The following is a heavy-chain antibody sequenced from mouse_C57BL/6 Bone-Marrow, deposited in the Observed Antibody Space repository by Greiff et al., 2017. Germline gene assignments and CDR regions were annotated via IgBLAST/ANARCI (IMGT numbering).Heavy chain of an antibody. J-gene: IGHJ3*01. D-gene: IGHD2-3*01. CDR2: INYDGSST. CDR1: GFTFSDYY. CDR3: ASLDGYYAAWFAY. V-gene: IGHV5-16*01. Sequence: EVMLVESEGGLVQPGSSMKLSCTASGFTFSDYYMAWVRQVPEKGLEWVANINYDGSSTYYLDSLKSRFIISRDNAKNILYLQMSSLKSEDTATYYGASLDGYYAAWFAYWGQGTLVTVSA.